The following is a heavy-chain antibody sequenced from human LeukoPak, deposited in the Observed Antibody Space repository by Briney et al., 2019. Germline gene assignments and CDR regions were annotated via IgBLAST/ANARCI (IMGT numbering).Heavy chain of an antibody. V-gene: IGHV4-59*01. J-gene: IGHJ4*02. D-gene: IGHD2-21*01. CDR3: ARGVVIAPQTFDY. CDR1: GGSFSGYY. CDR2: IYYSGST. Sequence: SETLSLTCAVYGGSFSGYYWSWIRQPPGKGLEWIGYIYYSGSTNYNPSLKSRVTISVDTSQNQFSLRLRPVTAADTAVYYCARGVVIAPQTFDYWGQGTLVTVSS.